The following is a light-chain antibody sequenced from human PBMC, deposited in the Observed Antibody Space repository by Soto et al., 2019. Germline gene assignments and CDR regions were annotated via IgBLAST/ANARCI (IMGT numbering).Light chain of an antibody. CDR1: QSVSSSY. J-gene: IGKJ1*01. V-gene: IGKV3-20*01. CDR2: GAS. Sequence: EIVLKQSPGTLSLTPGDRATLSCRASQSVSSSYLAWYQQKPGQAPGLLIYGASSRATGIPDRFSGSGSGTDFTLTISRLEPEDFAVYYCQQYGRSPWTFGQGTKV. CDR3: QQYGRSPWT.